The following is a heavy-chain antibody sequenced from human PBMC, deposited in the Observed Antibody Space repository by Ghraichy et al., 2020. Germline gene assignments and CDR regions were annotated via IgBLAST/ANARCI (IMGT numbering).Heavy chain of an antibody. CDR2: LGTAGDT. CDR3: ARGAYSSSRSYWHFDL. Sequence: GGSLRLSCAASGFSFNAYDMHWVRHAAGKALEWVAGLGTAGDTFYPDSLKGRFTISREDVKKSLYLQINNPRAGDTAVYHCARGAYSSSRSYWHFDLWGRGTLVTVSS. CDR1: GFSFNAYD. V-gene: IGHV3-13*01. J-gene: IGHJ2*01. D-gene: IGHD6-13*01.